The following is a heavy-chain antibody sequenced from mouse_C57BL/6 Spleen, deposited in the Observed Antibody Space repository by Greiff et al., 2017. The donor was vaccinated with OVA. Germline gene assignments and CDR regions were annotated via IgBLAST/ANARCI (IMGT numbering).Heavy chain of an antibody. D-gene: IGHD1-1*01. CDR2: ISGGGGNT. Sequence: EVKVEESGGGLVKPGGSLKLSCAASGFTFSSYTMSWVRQTPEKRLEWVATISGGGGNTYYPDSVKGRFTISRDNAKNTLYLQMSSLRSEDTALYYCARDYYGSSYVAMDYWGQGTSVTVSS. V-gene: IGHV5-9*01. CDR3: ARDYYGSSYVAMDY. CDR1: GFTFSSYT. J-gene: IGHJ4*01.